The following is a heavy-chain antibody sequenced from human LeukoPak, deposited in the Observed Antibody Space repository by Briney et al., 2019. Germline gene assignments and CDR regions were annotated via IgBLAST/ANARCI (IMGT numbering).Heavy chain of an antibody. J-gene: IGHJ6*04. CDR1: GGTFSSYA. V-gene: IGHV1-69*06. Sequence: ASVKVSCKASGGTFSSYAISWVRQAPGQGLEWMGGIIPIFGTANYAQKFQGRVTITADKSTSTAYMELSSLRSEDTAVYYCARDARGSGGYPVWGKGTTVTVSS. CDR2: IIPIFGTA. D-gene: IGHD3-10*01. CDR3: ARDARGSGGYPV.